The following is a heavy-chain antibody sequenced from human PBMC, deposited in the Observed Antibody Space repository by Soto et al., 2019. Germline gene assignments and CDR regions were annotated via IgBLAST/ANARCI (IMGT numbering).Heavy chain of an antibody. D-gene: IGHD3-10*01. CDR1: GGSISSPNYY. J-gene: IGHJ4*02. CDR2: IYYSGNT. Sequence: QLQLQESGPGLVKPSETVHLTCTVSGGSISSPNYYWGWIRQPPGKGLEWIGSIYYSGNTYYHPSLKKRVTISINTSQNQFSLKLTSVTAADTAVFYCSSLGMGVRQIYDYWGQGSLVTVSS. V-gene: IGHV4-39*01. CDR3: SSLGMGVRQIYDY.